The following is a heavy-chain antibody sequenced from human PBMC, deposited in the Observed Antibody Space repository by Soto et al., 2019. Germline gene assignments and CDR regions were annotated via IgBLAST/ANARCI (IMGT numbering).Heavy chain of an antibody. CDR3: ARDSNGYYFYY. V-gene: IGHV3-33*01. Sequence: QVQLVESGGGVVQPGRSLRLSCAASGFTFSSYGMHWVRQAPGKGLEWVAVIWYDGSNKYYADSVKGRFTISRDNSKNTRYLQMNSLRAEDTAVYYCARDSNGYYFYYWGQGTLVTVAS. CDR1: GFTFSSYG. CDR2: IWYDGSNK. D-gene: IGHD6-25*01. J-gene: IGHJ4*02.